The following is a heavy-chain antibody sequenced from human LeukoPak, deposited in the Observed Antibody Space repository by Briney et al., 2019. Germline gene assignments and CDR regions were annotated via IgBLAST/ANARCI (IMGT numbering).Heavy chain of an antibody. CDR2: ISPSGGST. Sequence: ASVKVSCKAFGYTFTSNYMHWVRQAPGQGLEWMGVISPSGGSTTYAQKFQGRVTLTRDMSTSTDYLELSSLRSEDTAVYYCARGPHWDPHFDYWGQGTLVTVSS. J-gene: IGHJ4*02. V-gene: IGHV1-46*01. CDR1: GYTFTSNY. CDR3: ARGPHWDPHFDY. D-gene: IGHD7-27*01.